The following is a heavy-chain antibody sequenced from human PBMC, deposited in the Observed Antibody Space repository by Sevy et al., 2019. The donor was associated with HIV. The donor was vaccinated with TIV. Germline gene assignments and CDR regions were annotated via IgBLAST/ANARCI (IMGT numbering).Heavy chain of an antibody. V-gene: IGHV4-31*03. J-gene: IGHJ4*02. CDR2: IHYSGST. D-gene: IGHD6-19*01. CDR1: GDSISSGANY. Sequence: SETLSLTCTVSGDSISSGANYWGWIRQHPVKGLEWIGYIHYSGSTYDNPSLKSRITMSVDTSKNQFSLKLRSVTAAVTAVYYCARGRSAVATYYTWSTVAGYYFDYWGQGTLVTVSS. CDR3: ARGRSAVATYYTWSTVAGYYFDY.